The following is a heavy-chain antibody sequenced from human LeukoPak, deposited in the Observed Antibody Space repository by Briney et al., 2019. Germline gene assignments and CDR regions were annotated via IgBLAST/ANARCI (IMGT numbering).Heavy chain of an antibody. V-gene: IGHV1-46*01. D-gene: IGHD5-24*01. J-gene: IGHJ4*02. CDR1: GYTFTSYY. CDR2: INPSGGST. Sequence: ASVKVSCKASGYTFTSYYMHWVRQAPGQGLEWMGIINPSGGSTSYAQKFQGRVTMTRDTSTSTVYMELSSLRSEDTAVYYCARLSGEMATTTDFDYWGQGTLVTVSS. CDR3: ARLSGEMATTTDFDY.